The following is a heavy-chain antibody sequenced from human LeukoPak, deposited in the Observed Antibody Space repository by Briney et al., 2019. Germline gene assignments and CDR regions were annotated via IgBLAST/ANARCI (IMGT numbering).Heavy chain of an antibody. D-gene: IGHD1-26*01. CDR2: MNPNSGNT. Sequence: ASVKVSCKASGYTFTNYDINWVRQATGQGLEWMGWMNPNSGNTGYAQKFQGRVTMTRNTSISTAYMELSSLRSEDTAVYYCARDEIVGATTNWFDPWGQGTLVTVSS. J-gene: IGHJ5*02. CDR1: GYTFTNYD. CDR3: ARDEIVGATTNWFDP. V-gene: IGHV1-8*02.